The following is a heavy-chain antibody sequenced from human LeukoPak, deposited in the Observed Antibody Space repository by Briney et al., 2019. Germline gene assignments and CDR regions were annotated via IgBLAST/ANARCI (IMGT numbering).Heavy chain of an antibody. J-gene: IGHJ4*02. CDR2: INPNSGGT. D-gene: IGHD3-10*01. V-gene: IGHV1-2*02. CDR1: GYTFTGYY. CDR3: ARDYYGSGSFPDY. Sequence: GASVKVSCKASGYTFTGYYMHWVRQAPGQGLEWMGWINPNSGGTNYAQKFQGRVTMTRDTSISTAYMELSSLRSEDTAVYYCARDYYGSGSFPDYWGQGTLVTVSS.